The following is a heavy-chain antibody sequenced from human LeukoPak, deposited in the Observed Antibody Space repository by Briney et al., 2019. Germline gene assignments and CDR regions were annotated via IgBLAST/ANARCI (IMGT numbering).Heavy chain of an antibody. CDR3: ARRRGYYYGSGSYPSGGAFDI. CDR1: GGSISSSSYY. V-gene: IGHV4-39*07. CDR2: INHSGST. Sequence: EPSETLSLTCTVSGGSISSSSYYWGWIPQPPGKGLEWIGEINHSGSTNYNPSLKSRVTISVDTSKNQFSLKLSSVTAADTAVYYCARRRGYYYGSGSYPSGGAFDIWGQGTMVTVSS. J-gene: IGHJ3*02. D-gene: IGHD3-10*01.